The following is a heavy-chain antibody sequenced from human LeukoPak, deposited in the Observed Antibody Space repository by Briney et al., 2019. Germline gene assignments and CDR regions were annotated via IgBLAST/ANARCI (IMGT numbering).Heavy chain of an antibody. CDR3: TLHVDRNIVGGYDHCYGLDV. V-gene: IGHV3-15*01. CDR1: GFTFNNAW. Sequence: PGGSLRLSCAASGFTFNNAWMSWVRQAPGRGLGWVGRIKSKADGGTADYAAPVKGRFTISRDDSKNTLNLQMNSLKTEDTAVYYCTLHVDRNIVGGYDHCYGLDVWGQGTTVTVSS. D-gene: IGHD3-16*02. CDR2: IKSKADGGTA. J-gene: IGHJ6*02.